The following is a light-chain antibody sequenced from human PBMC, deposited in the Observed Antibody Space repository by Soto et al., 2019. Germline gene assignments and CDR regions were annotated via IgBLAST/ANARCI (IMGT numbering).Light chain of an antibody. CDR2: DTS. J-gene: IGKJ2*01. CDR1: QGVSSSY. CDR3: QQYGSSPMYT. Sequence: EIVLTQSPGTLSLSPGERATLSCRASQGVSSSYLAWYQQKPGQAPRLLIYDTSSRATGIPDRFSGSGSGTDFPLTISRLEPEDVAVYYCQQYGSSPMYTFGQGTKLEIK. V-gene: IGKV3-20*01.